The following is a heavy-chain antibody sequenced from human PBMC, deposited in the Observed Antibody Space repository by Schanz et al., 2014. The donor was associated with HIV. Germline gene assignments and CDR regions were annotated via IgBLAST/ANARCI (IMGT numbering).Heavy chain of an antibody. CDR1: GYTFSDHY. V-gene: IGHV1-2*02. CDR2: INPNSGST. Sequence: QVQLVQSGAEVKKPGASVKVSCKASGYTFSDHYMHWVRQAPGQGLEWMGWINPNSGSTIYAQKFQGRVTMTRDTSINTAYMEMSGLRSEDTAVYYCARAPYRSGWYGVDYWGQGTLVTVSS. CDR3: ARAPYRSGWYGVDY. J-gene: IGHJ4*02. D-gene: IGHD6-19*01.